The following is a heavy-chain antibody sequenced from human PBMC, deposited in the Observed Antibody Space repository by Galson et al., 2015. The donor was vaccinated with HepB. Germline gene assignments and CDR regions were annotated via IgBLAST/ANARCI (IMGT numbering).Heavy chain of an antibody. V-gene: IGHV4-34*01. J-gene: IGHJ4*02. CDR2: INHSGST. CDR3: ATRDCRGGRCYSGAYYFDY. Sequence: TLSLTCAVYGGSFSGYYWSWIRQPPGKGLEWIGEINHSGSTNYNPSLKSRVTISVDTSKNQFSLKLSSVTAADTAVDYCATRDCRGGRCYSGAYYFDYWGQGTLVTVSS. CDR1: GGSFSGYY. D-gene: IGHD2-15*01.